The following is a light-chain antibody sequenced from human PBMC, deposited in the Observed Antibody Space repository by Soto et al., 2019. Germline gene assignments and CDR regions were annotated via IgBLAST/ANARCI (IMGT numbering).Light chain of an antibody. CDR2: DAS. Sequence: DIQMTQSPSSLSASVGDRVTITCQASQDISNYLNWYQHKPGKAPQLLIYDASNLQTGVPSRFSGSGSGTDFTFTISSLQPEDVATYYCQQYDDLPSLLTFGPGTKVDIK. CDR3: QQYDDLPSLLT. CDR1: QDISNY. V-gene: IGKV1-33*01. J-gene: IGKJ3*01.